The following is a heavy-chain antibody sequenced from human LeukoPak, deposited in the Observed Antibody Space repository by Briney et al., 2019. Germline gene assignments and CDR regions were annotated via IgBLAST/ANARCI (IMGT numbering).Heavy chain of an antibody. D-gene: IGHD1-14*01. J-gene: IGHJ6*03. CDR2: IDWDDDK. CDR1: GFSLSTSGIC. Sequence: SGAALVKPTQTLTLTCTFSGFSLSTSGICVSWIRQPPGKALEWLARIDWDDDKYYSTSLKTRLTISKDTSKNQVVLTMTNMDPVDTATYYCARIEPYYYYMDVWGKGATVTVSS. CDR3: ARIEPYYYYMDV. V-gene: IGHV2-70*11.